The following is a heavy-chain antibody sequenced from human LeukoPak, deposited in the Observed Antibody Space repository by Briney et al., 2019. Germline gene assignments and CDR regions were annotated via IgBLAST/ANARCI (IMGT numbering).Heavy chain of an antibody. CDR2: ISDSGGST. CDR3: AKDQTSNRIMDAFDI. V-gene: IGHV3-23*01. D-gene: IGHD3-16*01. CDR1: GFTFSDYY. J-gene: IGHJ3*02. Sequence: GGSLRLSCAASGFTFSDYYMSWIRQAPGKGLEWVSGISDSGGSTYYADSVKGRFTISRDNSKNTLYLQMDSLRAEDTAIYYCAKDQTSNRIMDAFDIWGQGTMVTVSS.